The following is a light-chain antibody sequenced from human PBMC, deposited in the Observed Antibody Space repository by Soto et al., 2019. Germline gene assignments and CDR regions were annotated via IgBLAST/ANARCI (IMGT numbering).Light chain of an antibody. V-gene: IGLV2-14*01. Sequence: QSALTQPASVSGSPGQSITISCIGTSSDVGGYKYVSWYQQHPGKAPKLMIYEVSNRPSGVSNRFSGSESGTTASLTISGLQAEDEADYYCSSYTTSSTVVFGGGTKVTVL. J-gene: IGLJ2*01. CDR3: SSYTTSSTVV. CDR1: SSDVGGYKY. CDR2: EVS.